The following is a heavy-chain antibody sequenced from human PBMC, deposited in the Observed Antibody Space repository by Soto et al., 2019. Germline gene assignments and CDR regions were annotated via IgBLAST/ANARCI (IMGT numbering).Heavy chain of an antibody. V-gene: IGHV1-69*01. CDR2: ITPLFETT. J-gene: IGHJ4*02. D-gene: IGHD4-17*01. CDR1: GVTVNRFA. Sequence: QVQLVQSVPEVNKPGTSGKVSCKAAGVTVNRFAVTWVRQAPGQGFQWLGGITPLFETTNHAQNFQGRATITADESTTPSYLELRGLASADTAVYYCARGYGGYFDDWGQGTLVIVSS. CDR3: ARGYGGYFDD.